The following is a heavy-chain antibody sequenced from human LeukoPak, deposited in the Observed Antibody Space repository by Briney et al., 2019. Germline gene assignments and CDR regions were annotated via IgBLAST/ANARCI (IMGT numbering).Heavy chain of an antibody. CDR1: GFTFSSYI. D-gene: IGHD3-10*01. V-gene: IGHV3-21*01. CDR3: ARGSYGSGSYFDY. CDR2: ISSSSSYI. Sequence: GGSLRLSCAASGFTFSSYIMNWVRQAPGKGLEWVSSISSSSSYIYYADSVKGRFTISRDNAKNSLYLQMNSLRAEDTAVYYCARGSYGSGSYFDYWGQGTLVTVSS. J-gene: IGHJ4*02.